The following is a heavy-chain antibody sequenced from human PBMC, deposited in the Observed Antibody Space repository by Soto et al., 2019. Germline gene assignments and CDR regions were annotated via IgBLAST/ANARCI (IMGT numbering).Heavy chain of an antibody. CDR3: ARDYYGSGHYYNVGWFGP. D-gene: IGHD3-10*01. J-gene: IGHJ5*02. CDR2: IYYNGTT. Sequence: GTGLEWIGYIYYNGTTNYKPSLKRRVTISVDTPKNQFSLKLSSVTAADTAVYYCARDYYGSGHYYNVGWFGPSGQRTLVS. V-gene: IGHV4-59*01.